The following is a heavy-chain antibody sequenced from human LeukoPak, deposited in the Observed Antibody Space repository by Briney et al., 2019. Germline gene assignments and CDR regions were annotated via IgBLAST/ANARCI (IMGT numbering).Heavy chain of an antibody. CDR3: ARRRVVVVAATVPSLKRYWYFDL. Sequence: SSETLSLTCAVYGGSFSGYYWSWIRQPPGKGLELIGEINHSGSTNYDPSLKSRVTISVDTSKNQFSLKLSSVTAADTAVYYCARRRVVVVAATVPSLKRYWYFDLWGRGTLVTVSS. V-gene: IGHV4-34*01. CDR1: GGSFSGYY. J-gene: IGHJ2*01. D-gene: IGHD2-15*01. CDR2: INHSGST.